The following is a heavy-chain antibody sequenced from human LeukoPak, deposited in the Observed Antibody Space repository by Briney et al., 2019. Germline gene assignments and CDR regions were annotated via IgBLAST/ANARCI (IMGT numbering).Heavy chain of an antibody. CDR2: IYYSGST. CDR3: ASGHYDSSGYVDDY. V-gene: IGHV4-61*01. D-gene: IGHD3-22*01. CDR1: GYSISSGYY. Sequence: PSETLSLTCTVSGYSISSGYYWGWIRQPPGKGLEWIGYIYYSGSTNYNPSLKSRVTISVDTSKNQFSLKLSSVTAADTAVYYCASGHYDSSGYVDDYWGQGTLVTVSS. J-gene: IGHJ4*02.